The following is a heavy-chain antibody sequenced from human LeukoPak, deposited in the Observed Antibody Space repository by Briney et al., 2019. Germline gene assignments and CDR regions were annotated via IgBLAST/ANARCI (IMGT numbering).Heavy chain of an antibody. D-gene: IGHD3-22*01. J-gene: IGHJ4*02. CDR3: ARGYYDSSGYYWNYFDY. V-gene: IGHV4-61*09. Sequence: SQTLSLTCTVSGDSISSGNYYWTWIRQPAGKGLEWIGHIYTSRSTNYNPSLKSRVTISVDTSKNQFSLKLSSVTAADTAVYYCARGYYDSSGYYWNYFDYWGQGTLVTVSS. CDR1: GDSISSGNYY. CDR2: IYTSRST.